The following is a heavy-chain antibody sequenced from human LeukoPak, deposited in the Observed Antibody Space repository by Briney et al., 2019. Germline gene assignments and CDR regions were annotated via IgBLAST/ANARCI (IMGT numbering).Heavy chain of an antibody. V-gene: IGHV1-69*04. D-gene: IGHD3-22*01. CDR3: ARERRPDYYDSSGYYSAAFDI. J-gene: IGHJ3*02. CDR2: IIPIFGIA. Sequence: GSSVKVSCKASGGTFSSYAISWVRQAPGQGLEWMGRIIPIFGIANYAQKFQGRVTITADKSTSTAYMELSSLRSEDTAVYYCARERRPDYYDSSGYYSAAFDIWGQGQWSPSLQ. CDR1: GGTFSSYA.